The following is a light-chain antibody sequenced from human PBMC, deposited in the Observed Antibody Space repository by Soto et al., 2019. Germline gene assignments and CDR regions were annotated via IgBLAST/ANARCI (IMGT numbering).Light chain of an antibody. CDR3: QQYNSYPT. CDR2: KAS. V-gene: IGKV1-5*03. CDR1: QSISSW. Sequence: DIQMTQSPSTLSASVGDRVTITCRASQSISSWLAWYQQKPGKAPKLLIYKASSLESGVPSRFSGSGSGTEFTLTISSLQPDDFATYYCQQYNSYPTIGGGTKVELK. J-gene: IGKJ4*01.